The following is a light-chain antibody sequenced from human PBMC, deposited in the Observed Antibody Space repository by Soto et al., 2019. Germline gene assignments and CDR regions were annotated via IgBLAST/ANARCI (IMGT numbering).Light chain of an antibody. CDR3: QQSYSIPRT. Sequence: DIQMAQSPSSLSASLGDTVSITCRASQSIGTFLNWYQQSPGKAPKLLIYAASSLQTGVPSRFSGSGSGTVFTLTIGSLQPEDFATYYCQQSYSIPRTFGQGTMVEV. J-gene: IGKJ1*01. CDR1: QSIGTF. CDR2: AAS. V-gene: IGKV1-39*01.